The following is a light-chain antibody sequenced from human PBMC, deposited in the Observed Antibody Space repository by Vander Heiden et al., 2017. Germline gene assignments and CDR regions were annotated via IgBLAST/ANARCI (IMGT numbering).Light chain of an antibody. CDR2: FGS. CDR3: MQGLQTPYT. V-gene: IGKV2-28*01. J-gene: IGKJ2*01. Sequence: DIVMTKSPLCLSVTTGEPASISCRSSQSLLHSNGHNFLGWYLQKPGQSPQPLIFFGSNRASGVPDRFSGSASGTDFTLKISRVEAEDVGIFYCMQGLQTPYTFGEGTKLEIK. CDR1: QSLLHSNGHNF.